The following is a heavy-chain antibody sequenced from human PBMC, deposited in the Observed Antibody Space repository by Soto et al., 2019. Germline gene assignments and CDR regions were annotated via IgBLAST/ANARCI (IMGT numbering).Heavy chain of an antibody. J-gene: IGHJ4*02. CDR3: ARGGYSYGPRTPEYFDY. CDR1: GFTFSSYA. V-gene: IGHV3-30-3*01. Sequence: PGGSLRLSCAASGFTFSSYATHWVRQAPGKGLEWVAVISYDGSNKYYADSVKGRFTISRDNSKNTLYLQMNSLRAEDTAVYYCARGGYSYGPRTPEYFDYWGQGTLVTVSS. CDR2: ISYDGSNK. D-gene: IGHD5-18*01.